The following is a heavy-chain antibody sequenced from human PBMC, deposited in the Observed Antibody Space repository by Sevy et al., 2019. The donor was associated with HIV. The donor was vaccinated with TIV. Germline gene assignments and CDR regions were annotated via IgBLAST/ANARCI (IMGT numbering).Heavy chain of an antibody. D-gene: IGHD3-10*01. V-gene: IGHV4-34*01. CDR1: GGSFSGYY. J-gene: IGHJ4*02. Sequence: SETLSLTCAVYGGSFSGYYWSWIRQPPGKGLEWIGEINHRGSTNYNPSLKSRVTISVDTSKNQFSLKLSSVTAADTAVYYCARSWSKYYYGSGSYVWGQGTLVTVSS. CDR2: INHRGST. CDR3: ARSWSKYYYGSGSYV.